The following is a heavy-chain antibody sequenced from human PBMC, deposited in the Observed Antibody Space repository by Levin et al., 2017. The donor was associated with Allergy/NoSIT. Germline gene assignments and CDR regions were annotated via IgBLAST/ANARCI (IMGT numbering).Heavy chain of an antibody. D-gene: IGHD6-13*01. V-gene: IGHV1-69*06. J-gene: IGHJ3*01. CDR2: IIAIFGKT. CDR3: AREKGYSSSWYPDAFDV. CDR1: GGTSSSDA. Sequence: ASVKVSCKASGGTSSSDAISWVRQAPGQGLEWMGGIIAIFGKTNYAQKFQGRVTITADKSTSTAYMELSSLRSEDTAVYYCAREKGYSSSWYPDAFDVWGQGTLVTVSS.